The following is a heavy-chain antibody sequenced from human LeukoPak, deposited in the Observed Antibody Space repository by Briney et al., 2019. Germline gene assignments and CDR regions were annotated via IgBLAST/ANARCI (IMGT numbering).Heavy chain of an antibody. CDR3: TRRPYSSSWYYLDY. CDR2: ISSSGSML. D-gene: IGHD6-13*01. Sequence: PGGSLRLSCTVSGFTFSDYYMSWVRQAPGKGLEWVSYISSSGSMLHYADSVEGRFTISRDNAKNSLYLQMSSLRVEDTAVYYCTRRPYSSSWYYLDYWGQGTLVTVSS. CDR1: GFTFSDYY. V-gene: IGHV3-11*04. J-gene: IGHJ4*02.